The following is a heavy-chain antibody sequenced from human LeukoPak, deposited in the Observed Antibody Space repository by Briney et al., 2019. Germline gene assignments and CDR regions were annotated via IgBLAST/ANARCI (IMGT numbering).Heavy chain of an antibody. J-gene: IGHJ4*02. Sequence: GGSLRLSCAASGFTFSSYAMSWVRQAPGKGLEWVSYISSGVTTTYYADSVKGRFTISRDNAKNSLYLQMNSLRDEDTAVYYCARRGTGPFDYWSQGTLVTVSS. CDR2: ISSGVTTT. CDR1: GFTFSSYA. CDR3: ARRGTGPFDY. D-gene: IGHD1-1*01. V-gene: IGHV3-48*02.